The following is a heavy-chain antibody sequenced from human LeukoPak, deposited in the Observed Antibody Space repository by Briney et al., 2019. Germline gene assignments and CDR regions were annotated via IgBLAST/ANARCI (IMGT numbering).Heavy chain of an antibody. D-gene: IGHD6-13*01. Sequence: GGSLRLSCAASGFTFRSYAMSRVRQAPGKGLEWVSVISGRGDSADYADSVKGRFTISRDNSKSTLYLQMNSLRAEDTAVYYCAKTGSSSWGYFDYWGQGTLVTVSS. V-gene: IGHV3-23*01. CDR3: AKTGSSSWGYFDY. J-gene: IGHJ4*02. CDR1: GFTFRSYA. CDR2: ISGRGDSA.